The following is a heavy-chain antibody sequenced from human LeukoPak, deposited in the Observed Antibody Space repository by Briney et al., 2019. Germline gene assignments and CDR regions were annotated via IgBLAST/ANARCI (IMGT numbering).Heavy chain of an antibody. V-gene: IGHV4-4*07. CDR3: AREVAAAWSWFDY. CDR1: GGSISSYY. Sequence: SETLSLTCTVSGGSISSYYWSWIRQPAGKGLEWIGLLYTSGSTNYNPSLKSRVTMSVDTSRNQFSLKLSSVTAADTAVYYCAREVAAAWSWFDYWGQGTLVTVSS. CDR2: LYTSGST. J-gene: IGHJ4*02. D-gene: IGHD6-13*01.